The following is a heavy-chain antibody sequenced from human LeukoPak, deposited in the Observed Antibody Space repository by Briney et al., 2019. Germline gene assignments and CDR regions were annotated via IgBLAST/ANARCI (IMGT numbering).Heavy chain of an antibody. Sequence: PSETLSLTCTVSGGSISPYYWSWIRQPPGKGLEWIGYVYYTGSTNYNPSLKSRVTISVDTSRNQFSLRLSSVTAADTAIYYCAQYIRDSGTYNFDHWGQGNLVTVSS. J-gene: IGHJ4*02. D-gene: IGHD1-1*01. V-gene: IGHV4-59*01. CDR1: GGSISPYY. CDR3: AQYIRDSGTYNFDH. CDR2: VYYTGST.